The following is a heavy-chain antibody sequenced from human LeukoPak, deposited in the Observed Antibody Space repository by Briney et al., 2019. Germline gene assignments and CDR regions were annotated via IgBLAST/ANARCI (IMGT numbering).Heavy chain of an antibody. CDR3: ARDGPGIAVAGRWYFDL. J-gene: IGHJ2*01. V-gene: IGHV3-20*01. CDR1: GFTFDDYG. Sequence: GGSLRLSCAASGFTFDDYGMSWVRQAPGKGLEWVSGINWNGGSTGYADSVKGRFTISRDNAKNSLYLQMYSLRAEDTALYHCARDGPGIAVAGRWYFDLWGRGTLVTVSS. CDR2: INWNGGST. D-gene: IGHD6-19*01.